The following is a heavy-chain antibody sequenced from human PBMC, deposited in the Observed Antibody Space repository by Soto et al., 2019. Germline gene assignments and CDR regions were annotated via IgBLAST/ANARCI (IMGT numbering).Heavy chain of an antibody. CDR3: AKDIGTGSWGGFDR. CDR1: GFSFDEYS. J-gene: IGHJ4*02. CDR2: ITWNSGNI. D-gene: IGHD3-10*01. V-gene: IGHV3-9*01. Sequence: EVQLVESGGGLVQPGRALRLSCAASGFSFDEYSIHWVRQAPGKGLEWVAGITWNSGNIGYAGSVKGRFTISRDNAKSSLYLPMTSLRPADTALYYCAKDIGTGSWGGFDRWGQGTLVTVSS.